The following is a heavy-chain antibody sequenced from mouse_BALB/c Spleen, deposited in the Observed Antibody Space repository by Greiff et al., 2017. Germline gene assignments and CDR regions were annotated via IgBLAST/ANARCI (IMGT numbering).Heavy chain of an antibody. CDR3: AREGFYGSTYGGWFAY. J-gene: IGHJ3*01. V-gene: IGHV3-2*02. CDR1: GYSITSDYA. Sequence: EVMLVESGPGLVKPSQSLSLTCTVTGYSITSDYAWNWIRQFPGNKLEWMGYISYSGSTSYNPSLKSRISITRDTSKNQFFLQLNSVTTEDTATYYCAREGFYGSTYGGWFAYWGQGTLVTVSA. CDR2: ISYSGST. D-gene: IGHD1-1*01.